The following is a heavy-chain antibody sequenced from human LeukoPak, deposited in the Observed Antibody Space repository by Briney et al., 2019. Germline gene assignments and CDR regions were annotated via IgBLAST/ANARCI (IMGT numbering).Heavy chain of an antibody. CDR2: ISSSSSYI. J-gene: IGHJ3*02. CDR1: GFSFSSYS. Sequence: GGSLRLSCAASGFSFSSYSMNWVRQAPGKGLEWVSSISSSSSYIYYADSVKGRFTISRDNAKNSLYLQMNSLRAEDTALYYCAKGGDFWSGYLDAFDIWGQGTMVTVSS. D-gene: IGHD3-3*01. V-gene: IGHV3-21*04. CDR3: AKGGDFWSGYLDAFDI.